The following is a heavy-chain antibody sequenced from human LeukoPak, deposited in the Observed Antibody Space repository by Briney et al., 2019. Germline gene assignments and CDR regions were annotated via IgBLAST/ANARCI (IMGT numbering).Heavy chain of an antibody. V-gene: IGHV3-23*01. CDR2: ISGSSGTT. CDR1: GFTFSSYA. Sequence: GGSLRLSCAASGFTFSSYAMSWVRQAPGKGLEWVSGISGSSGTTVYADSVKGRFNISRDNSKNTMYLQMTSLGAEDTAVYYCAKQGYYDFWSGHYFDYWGQGTLVTVSS. J-gene: IGHJ4*02. CDR3: AKQGYYDFWSGHYFDY. D-gene: IGHD3-3*01.